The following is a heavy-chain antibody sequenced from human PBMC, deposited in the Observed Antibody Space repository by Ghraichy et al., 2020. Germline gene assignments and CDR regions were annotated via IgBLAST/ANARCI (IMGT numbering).Heavy chain of an antibody. V-gene: IGHV4-39*01. Sequence: SETLSLTCTVSGGSISSSSYYWGWIRQPPGKGLEWIGSIFYSGSTYYNPSLKSRVTISVDTSKNQFSLKLSSVTAADAAGYYCARLTGTTIDYWGQGTLVTVSS. J-gene: IGHJ4*02. CDR1: GGSISSSSYY. CDR2: IFYSGST. CDR3: ARLTGTTIDY. D-gene: IGHD1-7*01.